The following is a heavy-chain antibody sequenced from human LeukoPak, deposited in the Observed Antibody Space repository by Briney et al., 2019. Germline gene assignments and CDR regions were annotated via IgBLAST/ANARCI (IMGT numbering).Heavy chain of an antibody. CDR2: INHSGST. CDR1: GGSFSGYY. D-gene: IGHD2-15*01. J-gene: IGHJ4*02. Sequence: SETLSLTCAVYGGSFSGYYWSWIRQPPGKGLEWIGEINHSGSTNYNPSLKSRVTISVDTSKNQFSLKLSSVTAADTAVYYCARAKRYCSGGSCLLANFDYWGQGTLVTVSS. CDR3: ARAKRYCSGGSCLLANFDY. V-gene: IGHV4-34*01.